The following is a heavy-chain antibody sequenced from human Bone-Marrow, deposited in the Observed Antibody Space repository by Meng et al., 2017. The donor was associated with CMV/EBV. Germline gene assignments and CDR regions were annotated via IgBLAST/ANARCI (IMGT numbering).Heavy chain of an antibody. V-gene: IGHV3-30*03. J-gene: IGHJ4*02. CDR2: ISYDGSKQ. CDR1: GLTVSSNY. D-gene: IGHD3-10*02. Sequence: GGSLRLSCEASGLTVSSNYMSRVRQAPGKGLEWVALISYDGSKQYYADSVKGRFTISGDDSQNTLYLQMNSLGAEDTARYYCARTTNYVPTYLDYWGEGTLVTVSS. CDR3: ARTTNYVPTYLDY.